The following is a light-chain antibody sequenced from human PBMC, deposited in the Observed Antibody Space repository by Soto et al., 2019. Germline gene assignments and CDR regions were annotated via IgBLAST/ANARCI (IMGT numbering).Light chain of an antibody. CDR1: SSDVGSYNL. Sequence: QSVLTQPASVSGSPGQSITISCTGTSSDVGSYNLVSWYQQHPGKAPKLIIYEDTKRPSGVSNRFSGSKSGNTASLTISGLLAEDEADYYCCSYAGNYVIFGGGTKLTVL. CDR3: CSYAGNYVI. CDR2: EDT. V-gene: IGLV2-23*01. J-gene: IGLJ2*01.